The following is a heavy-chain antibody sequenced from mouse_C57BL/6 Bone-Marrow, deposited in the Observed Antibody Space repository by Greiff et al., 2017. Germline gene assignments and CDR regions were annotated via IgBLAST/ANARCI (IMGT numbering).Heavy chain of an antibody. CDR1: GYTFTSYG. Sequence: QVQLQQSGAELARPGASVKLSCKASGYTFTSYGISWVKQRTGQGLEWIGEIYPRSGNTDYNEKFKGKATLTADKFSSTAYMELRSLTSEDSAVYFCAGITTVVAGYYYAMDYWGQGTSVTVSS. CDR2: IYPRSGNT. CDR3: AGITTVVAGYYYAMDY. J-gene: IGHJ4*01. D-gene: IGHD1-1*01. V-gene: IGHV1-81*01.